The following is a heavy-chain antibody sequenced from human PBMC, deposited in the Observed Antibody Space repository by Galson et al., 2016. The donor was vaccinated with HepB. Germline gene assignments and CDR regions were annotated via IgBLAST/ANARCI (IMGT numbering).Heavy chain of an antibody. Sequence: SLRLSCAASGFTFGEHALSWFRQAPGQGLEWVSSINPRGGGSRYADSVKGRFTISRDNFKDTLYLEMSSLTAEDTATYYCARPQSGSGTYQGMDVWAHGTTVTVSS. D-gene: IGHD3-10*01. CDR3: ARPQSGSGTYQGMDV. J-gene: IGHJ6*02. CDR2: INPRGGGS. CDR1: GFTFGEHA. V-gene: IGHV3-23*01.